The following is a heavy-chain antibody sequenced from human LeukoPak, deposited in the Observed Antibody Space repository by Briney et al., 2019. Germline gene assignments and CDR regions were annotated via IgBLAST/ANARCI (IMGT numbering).Heavy chain of an antibody. CDR1: GFTFSSYS. V-gene: IGHV3-21*01. D-gene: IGHD3-10*01. Sequence: PGGSLRLSCAASGFTFSSYSMNWVRQAPGKGLEWISSISSSSSYIYYADSVRGRFTISRDNAKNSLYLQMNSLRAEDTAVYYCAREDGSGSYYNPYYYYYGMDVWGQGTTVTVSS. J-gene: IGHJ6*02. CDR2: ISSSSSYI. CDR3: AREDGSGSYYNPYYYYYGMDV.